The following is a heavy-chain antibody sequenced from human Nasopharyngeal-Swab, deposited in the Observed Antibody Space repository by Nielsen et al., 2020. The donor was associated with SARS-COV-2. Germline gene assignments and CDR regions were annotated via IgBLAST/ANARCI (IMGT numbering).Heavy chain of an antibody. CDR3: AKGDRGDIRYGFDF. V-gene: IGHV4-34*01. CDR2: INQSGTT. CDR1: GGSFSYYY. D-gene: IGHD2-15*01. J-gene: IGHJ4*02. Sequence: SETLSLTFAIYGGSFSYYYWHWIRQSPGQGLEWIGEINQSGTTNYHASLKSRVTISVDTSKNHFSLKLTSVTAADTAVYYCAKGDRGDIRYGFDFWGQGTLVTVSS.